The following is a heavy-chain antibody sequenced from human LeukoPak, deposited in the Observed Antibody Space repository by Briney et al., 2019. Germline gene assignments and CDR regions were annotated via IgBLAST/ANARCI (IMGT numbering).Heavy chain of an antibody. D-gene: IGHD3-9*01. CDR1: GGSISSSSYY. Sequence: PSETLSLTCTVSGGSISSSSYYWGWIRQPPGKGLEWIGSIYYSGSTYYNPSLKSRVTISVDTSKNQFSLKLSSVTAADTAVYYCARDADYDITPSLGYYMDVWGKGTTVTISS. CDR3: ARDADYDITPSLGYYMDV. CDR2: IYYSGST. V-gene: IGHV4-39*07. J-gene: IGHJ6*03.